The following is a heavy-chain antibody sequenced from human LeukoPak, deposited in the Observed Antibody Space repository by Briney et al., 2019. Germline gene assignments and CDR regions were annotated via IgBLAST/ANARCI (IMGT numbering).Heavy chain of an antibody. CDR2: INPSGGST. CDR1: GYTFTSYF. CDR3: ARTAGRTFDY. J-gene: IGHJ4*02. V-gene: IGHV1-46*01. Sequence: ASVTVSCKASGYTFTSYFMHGVRQAPGQGLEWMGIINPSGGSTSYAQKFQGRVTMTRDTSTSTVYMELSSLRSEDTAVYYCARTAGRTFDYWGQGTLVTVSS. D-gene: IGHD6-6*01.